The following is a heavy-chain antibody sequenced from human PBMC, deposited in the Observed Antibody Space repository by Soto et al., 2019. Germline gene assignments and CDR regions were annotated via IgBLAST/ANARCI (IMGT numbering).Heavy chain of an antibody. CDR2: INHSGST. CDR3: ARATARISGIAAAGRIYNWFDP. V-gene: IGHV4-34*01. J-gene: IGHJ5*02. Sequence: SETLSLTCAVYGGPFSGYYWSWIRQPPGKGLEWIGEINHSGSTNYNPSLKSRVTISVDTSKNQFSLKLSSVTAADTAAYYCARATARISGIAAAGRIYNWFDPWGQGTLVTVSS. CDR1: GGPFSGYY. D-gene: IGHD6-13*01.